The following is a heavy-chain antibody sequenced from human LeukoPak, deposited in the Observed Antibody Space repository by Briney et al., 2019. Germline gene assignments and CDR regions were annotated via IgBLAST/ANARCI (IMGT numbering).Heavy chain of an antibody. CDR3: ARDGYCSSTSCYYFDY. J-gene: IGHJ4*02. D-gene: IGHD2-2*01. CDR2: INSDGSST. Sequence: GGSLRLSCAASVFTFSNYWIHWVRQAPGKGLVWVSRINSDGSSTSYADSVKGRFTISRHNAKNTLYLQMNRLRAEDRAVYYCARDGYCSSTSCYYFDYWGQGTLVTVSS. CDR1: VFTFSNYW. V-gene: IGHV3-74*01.